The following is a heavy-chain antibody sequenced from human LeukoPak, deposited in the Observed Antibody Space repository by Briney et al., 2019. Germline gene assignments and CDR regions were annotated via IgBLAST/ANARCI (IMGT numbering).Heavy chain of an antibody. CDR3: ARAKPWTFDY. CDR1: GFTLRSHW. Sequence: GGSLRLSREASGFTLRSHWMHWVRQAPGKGLVWVSRINSDGSDTNYADSVRGRFTISRDNAKNTLYLQMNSLRAEDTAVYYCARAKPWTFDYWGQGTLVTVSS. J-gene: IGHJ4*02. D-gene: IGHD1-1*01. CDR2: INSDGSDT. V-gene: IGHV3-74*01.